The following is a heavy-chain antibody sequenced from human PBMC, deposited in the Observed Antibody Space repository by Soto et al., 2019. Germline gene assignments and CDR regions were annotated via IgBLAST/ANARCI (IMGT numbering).Heavy chain of an antibody. V-gene: IGHV4-59*01. CDR1: GDSMSSYY. J-gene: IGHJ4*02. Sequence: SETLSLTCTVSGDSMSSYYWSWIRQPPGKGLEWIGYIYYSGSTTYNPSLRSRVTMSVDTSKNQFSLRLSSVTAADTAVYYRARAKSNYQTFDHWGQGSQVTVSS. CDR3: ARAKSNYQTFDH. CDR2: IYYSGST. D-gene: IGHD4-4*01.